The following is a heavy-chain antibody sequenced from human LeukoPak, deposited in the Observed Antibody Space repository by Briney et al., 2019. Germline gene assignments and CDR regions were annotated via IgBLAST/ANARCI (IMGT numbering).Heavy chain of an antibody. CDR2: INPNSGGT. J-gene: IGHJ4*02. Sequence: ASVKVSCKASGYTFTGYYMHWVRQAPGQGLEWMGWINPNSGGTNYAQRFQGRVTMTRDTSISTAYMELTGLRSDDTAVYYCAEAQGASSYFDYWGQGTLVTVSS. D-gene: IGHD4/OR15-4a*01. V-gene: IGHV1-2*02. CDR1: GYTFTGYY. CDR3: AEAQGASSYFDY.